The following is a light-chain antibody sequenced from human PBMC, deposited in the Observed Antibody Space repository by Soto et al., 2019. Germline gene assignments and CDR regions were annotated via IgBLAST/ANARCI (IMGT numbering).Light chain of an antibody. J-gene: IGLJ2*01. CDR1: SSNIGSNT. CDR3: AVWDDNLSGMI. CDR2: NNN. Sequence: QPVLTQPPSASGTPGQRVTISCSGSSSNIGSNTGKWYQQVPGTAPKLLIFNNNQRPSGVPDRFSGSKSGTSASLAISGLQSEDEAHYYCAVWDDNLSGMIFGGGTKLTVL. V-gene: IGLV1-44*01.